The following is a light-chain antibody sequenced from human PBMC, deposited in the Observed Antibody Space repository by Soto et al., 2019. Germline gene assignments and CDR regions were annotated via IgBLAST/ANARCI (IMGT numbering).Light chain of an antibody. CDR2: TNN. CDR1: NPNIGSNS. Sequence: QPVLTQPPSVSGAPGQKISIFCSGSNPNIGSNSVSWYHHLPGTAPKLLIYTNNRRPSGIPDRFSGSKSGTSASLAISELQSEDEADYYCATWDDRLNALVFGGGTKLTVL. V-gene: IGLV1-44*01. J-gene: IGLJ2*01. CDR3: ATWDDRLNALV.